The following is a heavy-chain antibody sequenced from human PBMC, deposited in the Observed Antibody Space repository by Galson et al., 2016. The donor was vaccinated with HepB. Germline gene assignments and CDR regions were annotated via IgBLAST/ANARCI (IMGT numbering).Heavy chain of an antibody. CDR2: TAYDGSNK. J-gene: IGHJ4*02. V-gene: IGHV3-30*18. CDR3: AKAGYHGADAYYYYFDY. CDR1: GFTFSSYG. D-gene: IGHD3-16*01. Sequence: SLRLSCAASGFTFSSYGMHWVRQAPGKGPEWVAVTAYDGSNKYYADSVKGRFTISRGNSKNTLYLQMNSLRPEDTAVYFCAKAGYHGADAYYYYFDYWGQGTLVTVSS.